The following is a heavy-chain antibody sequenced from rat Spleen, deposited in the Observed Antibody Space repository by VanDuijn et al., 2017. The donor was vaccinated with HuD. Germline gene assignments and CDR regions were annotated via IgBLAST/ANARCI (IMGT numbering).Heavy chain of an antibody. V-gene: IGHV5-25*01. D-gene: IGHD5-1*01. CDR2: ISTGGGNT. Sequence: EVQLVESGGGLVQPGRSMKLSCAALGFTFSNYYMAWFRQAPTKGLEWVASISTGGGNTYYRESVKGRLTISRDNAKSTLYLQMDSLRSEDTATYYCALKLGGYFDYWGQGVMVTVSS. CDR1: GFTFSNYY. J-gene: IGHJ2*01. CDR3: ALKLGGYFDY.